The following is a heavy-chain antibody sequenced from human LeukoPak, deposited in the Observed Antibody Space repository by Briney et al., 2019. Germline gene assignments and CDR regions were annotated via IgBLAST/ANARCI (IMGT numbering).Heavy chain of an antibody. CDR2: INQDGSAK. Sequence: GGSLRLSCAASGFTFSNYWMSWVCQAPGKGLEWVANINQDGSAKYYVDSVKGRFTISRDNARNSLYLQMNSLRAEDTAVYYCAKAFNSSWHNWGQGTLVTVSS. J-gene: IGHJ4*02. CDR3: AKAFNSSWHN. D-gene: IGHD6-13*01. CDR1: GFTFSNYW. V-gene: IGHV3-7*01.